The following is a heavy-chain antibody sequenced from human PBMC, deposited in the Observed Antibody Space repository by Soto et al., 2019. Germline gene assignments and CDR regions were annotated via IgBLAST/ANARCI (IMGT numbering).Heavy chain of an antibody. D-gene: IGHD5-18*01. Sequence: SETRSLRCAVAGWSLSSTTWWSLVNQPPGKGLEWIGEIYHSGSTNYNPSLKSRVTISVDKSKNQFSLKLSSVTAADTAVYYCAGYSQAAEYFQHWGQGTLVTVSS. J-gene: IGHJ1*01. CDR2: IYHSGST. CDR3: AGYSQAAEYFQH. CDR1: GWSLSSTTW. V-gene: IGHV4-4*02.